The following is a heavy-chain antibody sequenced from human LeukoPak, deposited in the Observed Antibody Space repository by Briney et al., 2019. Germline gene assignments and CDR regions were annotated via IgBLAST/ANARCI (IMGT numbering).Heavy chain of an antibody. V-gene: IGHV3-48*03. D-gene: IGHD3-10*01. Sequence: GGSLRLSCAASGFSFSGFDMNWVRQAPGKGLEWIAHIGTSVNAIYYADSVRGRFTISRDNARDSLFLRMDSLRVEDTAVYYCARDSVWFGDLLNWGQGALVIVST. J-gene: IGHJ4*02. CDR1: GFSFSGFD. CDR3: ARDSVWFGDLLN. CDR2: IGTSVNAI.